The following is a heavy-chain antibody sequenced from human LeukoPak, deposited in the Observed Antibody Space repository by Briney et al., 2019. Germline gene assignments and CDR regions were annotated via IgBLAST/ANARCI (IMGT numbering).Heavy chain of an antibody. V-gene: IGHV1-69*13. CDR1: GYTFTSYG. D-gene: IGHD1-26*01. Sequence: ASVKVSCKASGYTFTSYGISWVRQAPGQGLEWMGGIIPIFGTANYAQKFQGGVTITADESTSTAYMELSSLRSEDTAVYYCARAIVGATISAFDIWGQGTMVTVSS. CDR3: ARAIVGATISAFDI. J-gene: IGHJ3*02. CDR2: IIPIFGTA.